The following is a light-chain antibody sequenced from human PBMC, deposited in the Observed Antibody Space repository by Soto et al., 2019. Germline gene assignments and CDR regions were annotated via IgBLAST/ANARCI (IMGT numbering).Light chain of an antibody. CDR2: DAS. V-gene: IGKV1-5*01. J-gene: IGKJ4*01. CDR1: QSISSW. CDR3: QQYNSPLT. Sequence: DIQMTQSPSTLSASVGDRVTITCRASQSISSWLAWCQQKPGKAPKLLIYDASSLESGVPTRFSGSGSGTEFTLTISSLQPDDFATYYCQQYNSPLTFGGGTKVEIK.